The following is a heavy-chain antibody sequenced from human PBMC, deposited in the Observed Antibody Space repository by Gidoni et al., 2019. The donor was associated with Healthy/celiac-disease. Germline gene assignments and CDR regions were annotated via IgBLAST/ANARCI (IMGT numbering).Heavy chain of an antibody. V-gene: IGHV3-48*02. CDR2: ISSSSSTI. J-gene: IGHJ3*02. CDR1: GFTFSRDS. Sequence: EVQLVESGGGLVQPGGSRRLSCTASGFTFSRDSMHWVRQAPGKGLEWVSYISSSSSTIYYADSVKGRFTISRDNAKISLYLQMNSLRDEDTAVYYCASDYGRLTHVVGGTGHAFDIWGHGTMVTVSS. CDR3: ASDYGRLTHVVGGTGHAFDI. D-gene: IGHD1-26*01.